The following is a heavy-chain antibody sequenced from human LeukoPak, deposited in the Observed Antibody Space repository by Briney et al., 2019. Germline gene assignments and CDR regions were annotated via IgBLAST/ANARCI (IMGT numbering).Heavy chain of an antibody. J-gene: IGHJ5*02. Sequence: PSETLSLTCTVSGGSISSYYWSWIRQPPGKGLEWIGYIYYSGSTNYNPPLKSRVTISVDTSKNQFSLKLSSVTAADTAVYYCARVGTIAARGIWFDPWGQGTLVTVSS. CDR3: ARVGTIAARGIWFDP. CDR1: GGSISSYY. V-gene: IGHV4-59*01. CDR2: IYYSGST. D-gene: IGHD6-6*01.